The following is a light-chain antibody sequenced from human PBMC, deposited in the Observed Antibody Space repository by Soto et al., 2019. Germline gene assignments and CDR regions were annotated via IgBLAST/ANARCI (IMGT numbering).Light chain of an antibody. V-gene: IGKV3-15*01. CDR2: GAS. Sequence: EIVMTQSPATLSVSPGERATLSCRASQSVSSNLAWYQQKPGQAPRLLIYGASTRATGIPARFSGSVSGTEFTHTISSLQSEDFAVYYCQQYNNWPPYTFGQGTKLEIK. CDR3: QQYNNWPPYT. CDR1: QSVSSN. J-gene: IGKJ2*01.